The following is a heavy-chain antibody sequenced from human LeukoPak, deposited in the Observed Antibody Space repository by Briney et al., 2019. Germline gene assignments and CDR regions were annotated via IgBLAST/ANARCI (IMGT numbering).Heavy chain of an antibody. CDR3: GRENHVSFDY. J-gene: IGHJ4*02. CDR2: ISSSSTYI. CDR1: GFPYKTYY. V-gene: IGHV3-21*01. Sequence: PGGSLTLSCAPSGFPYKTYYVHWLRQPPAKGLEWVSCISSSSTYIYYADLVRGRFDISRDKDKNSLYLEMNGLRAEDTAVYYCGRENHVSFDYWGQGSLVTVSS. D-gene: IGHD1-14*01.